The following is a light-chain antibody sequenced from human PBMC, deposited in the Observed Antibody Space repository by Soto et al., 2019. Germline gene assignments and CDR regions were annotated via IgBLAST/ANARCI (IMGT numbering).Light chain of an antibody. V-gene: IGKV3-20*01. CDR3: QQYGSSPRT. CDR1: QSVSSY. CDR2: DAS. J-gene: IGKJ1*01. Sequence: EIVMTQSPVTLSVSPGERATLSCRASQSVSSYLAWYQQKPGQAPRLLIYDASTRAAGIPDRFSGSGSGTDFTLTITTLEPEDFAVYYCQQYGSSPRTFGLGTKVDI.